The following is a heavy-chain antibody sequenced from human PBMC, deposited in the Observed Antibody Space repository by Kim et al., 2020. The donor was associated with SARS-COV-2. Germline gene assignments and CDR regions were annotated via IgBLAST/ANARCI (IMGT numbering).Heavy chain of an antibody. CDR3: AKDYYGSGSYYLRGAFAI. V-gene: IGHV3-23*01. CDR1: GFTFSSYA. CDR2: ISGSGGST. Sequence: GGSLRLSCAASGFTFSSYAMSWVRQAPGKGLEWVSAISGSGGSTYYADSVKGRFTISRDNSKNTLYLQMNSLRAEDTAVYYCAKDYYGSGSYYLRGAFAIWGQGTMVTVSS. D-gene: IGHD3-10*01. J-gene: IGHJ3*02.